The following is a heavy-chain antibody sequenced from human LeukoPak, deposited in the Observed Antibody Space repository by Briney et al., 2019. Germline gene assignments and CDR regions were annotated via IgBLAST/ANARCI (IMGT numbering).Heavy chain of an antibody. J-gene: IGHJ4*02. Sequence: PGGPLRLSCAAPVFTFCRHAVSWLRQAPGTAVEWVATISGSGGSTYYEGSVKGRFTISRDNSKNTLYLQMNRLRAEDAAVYYCAKSPWKREYYGSGFWGQGTLVTVSS. D-gene: IGHD3-10*01. CDR1: VFTFCRHA. CDR3: AKSPWKREYYGSGF. V-gene: IGHV3-23*01. CDR2: ISGSGGST.